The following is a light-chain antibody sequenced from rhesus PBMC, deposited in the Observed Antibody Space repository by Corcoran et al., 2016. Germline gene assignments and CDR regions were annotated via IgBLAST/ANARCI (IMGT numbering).Light chain of an antibody. V-gene: IGKV3-53*02. Sequence: QVILTQSPATLSLSPGERATLSCRASQSVSSSLAWYQQQSGQAPRLLIYGASSRATGIPDRFRGSGYGTEFTHTISCLDPEDFEIYYCQKYGSSPLTFGGGTKVEIK. CDR2: GAS. J-gene: IGKJ4*01. CDR3: QKYGSSPLT. CDR1: QSVSSS.